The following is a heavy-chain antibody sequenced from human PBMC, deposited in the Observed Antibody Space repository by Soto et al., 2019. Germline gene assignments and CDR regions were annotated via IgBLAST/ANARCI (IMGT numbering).Heavy chain of an antibody. CDR1: GFTFSSYA. CDR2: ISGSGDST. J-gene: IGHJ1*01. CDR3: AKGVPGIAVAGTGYFQH. Sequence: EVQLLESGGGLVQPGGSLRLSCAASGFTFSSYAMSWVRQAPGKGLEWVSGISGSGDSTYYADSVKGRFTISRDNSKKPVYLQRTSLRAEDTAVYYCAKGVPGIAVAGTGYFQHWGQGTLVTVSS. D-gene: IGHD6-19*01. V-gene: IGHV3-23*01.